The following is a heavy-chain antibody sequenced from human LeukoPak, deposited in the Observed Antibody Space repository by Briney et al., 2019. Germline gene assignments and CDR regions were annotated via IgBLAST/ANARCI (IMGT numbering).Heavy chain of an antibody. J-gene: IGHJ4*02. CDR1: GFTFSSYE. CDR2: TSSSGSTI. V-gene: IGHV3-48*03. Sequence: GGSLRLSCAASGFTFSSYEMNWVRQAPGKGLEWVSYTSSSGSTIYYADSVKGRFTISRDNAKNSLYLQMNSLRAEDTAVYYCARERGTIDYWGQGTLVTVSS. CDR3: ARERGTIDY.